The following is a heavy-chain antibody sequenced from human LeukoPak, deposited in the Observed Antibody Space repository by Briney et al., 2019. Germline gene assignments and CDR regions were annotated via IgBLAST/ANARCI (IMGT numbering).Heavy chain of an antibody. V-gene: IGHV3-64D*06. CDR1: GFTYSSYA. D-gene: IGHD3-10*01. Sequence: PGGSLRLSCSASGFTYSSYAMHWVRQAPGKGLEYVSAISSNGGSTYYADSVKGRFTISRDNSKNTLYLQMSSLRAEDTAVYYCVKTADLSITFDHWGQGTLVTVSS. J-gene: IGHJ5*02. CDR2: ISSNGGST. CDR3: VKTADLSITFDH.